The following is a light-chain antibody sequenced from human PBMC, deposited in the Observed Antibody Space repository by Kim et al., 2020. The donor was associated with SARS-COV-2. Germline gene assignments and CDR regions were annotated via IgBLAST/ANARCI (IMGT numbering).Light chain of an antibody. J-gene: IGKJ4*01. CDR1: QSVSSSY. CDR2: GAS. CDR3: QQDYNLPLKLT. Sequence: PGERVTLSCRASQSVSSSYLTWYQQKPGQAPRLLIYGASTRATSIPARFSGSGSGTDFTLTISSLQPEDFAVYYCQQDYNLPLKLTFGGGTKVDIK. V-gene: IGKV3D-7*01.